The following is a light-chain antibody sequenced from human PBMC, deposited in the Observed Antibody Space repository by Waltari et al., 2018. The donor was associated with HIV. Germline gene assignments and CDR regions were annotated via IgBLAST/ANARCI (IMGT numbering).Light chain of an antibody. CDR3: AAWDARLNEYL. CDR2: GDN. J-gene: IGLJ1*01. Sequence: QSVLTQPHSASGTPGQRVIISCSGSNSNVGSDVVNWYQQLQGTAPKLLIYGDNERPSGVPDRFSGSKSGASASLAISDLQSEDEAEYYCAAWDARLNEYLFGTGTKVTVL. CDR1: NSNVGSDV. V-gene: IGLV1-44*01.